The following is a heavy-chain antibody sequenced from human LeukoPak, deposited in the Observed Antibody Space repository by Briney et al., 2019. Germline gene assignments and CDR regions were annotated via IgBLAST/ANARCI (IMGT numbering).Heavy chain of an antibody. V-gene: IGHV1-8*01. CDR1: GYTFTSYD. CDR2: MNTNSGNT. J-gene: IGHJ4*02. D-gene: IGHD3-16*01. Sequence: ASVKVSCKASGYTFTSYDINWVRQATGQGLEWMGWMNTNSGNTGYAQKFQGRVTMTRNTSISTAYMELSSLRSEDTAVYYCARGWGALYYFDYWGQGTLVTVSS. CDR3: ARGWGALYYFDY.